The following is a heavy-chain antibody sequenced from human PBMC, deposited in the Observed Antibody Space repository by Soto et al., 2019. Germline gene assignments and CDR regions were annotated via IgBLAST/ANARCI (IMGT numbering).Heavy chain of an antibody. CDR2: XYFGGXP. D-gene: IGHD2-21*01. J-gene: IGHJ5*02. CDR3: ARLGAYSQSLDP. Sequence: XXTLSLTCTVSCGSFSPNYWAWIRQPPVKGLEWVAHXYFGGXPSYHHYLTRXXTISLETXXSQFYLSLSSVTPPDTALYYCARLGAYSQSLDPWGPGTLVTVSS. V-gene: IGHV4-59*08. CDR1: CGSFSPNY.